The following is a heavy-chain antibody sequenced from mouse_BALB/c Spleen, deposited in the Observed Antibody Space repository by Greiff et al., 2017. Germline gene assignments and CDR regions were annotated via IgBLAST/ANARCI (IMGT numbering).Heavy chain of an antibody. D-gene: IGHD2-14*01. V-gene: IGHV1-9*01. Sequence: QVQLQQSGAELMKPGASVKISCKATGYTFSSYWTEWVKQRPGHGLEWIGEILPGSGSTNYNEKFKGKATFTADTSSNTAYMQLSSLTSEDSAVYYCARWVRRNYYAMDYWGQGTSVTVSS. J-gene: IGHJ4*01. CDR3: ARWVRRNYYAMDY. CDR2: ILPGSGST. CDR1: GYTFSSYW.